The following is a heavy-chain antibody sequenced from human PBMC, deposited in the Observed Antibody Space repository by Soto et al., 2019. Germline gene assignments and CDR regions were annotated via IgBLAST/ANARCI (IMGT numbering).Heavy chain of an antibody. CDR2: IIPISGTA. J-gene: IGHJ4*02. V-gene: IGHV1-69*13. CDR3: ARDDGLLTGYLSSFDY. CDR1: GGTFSSYA. D-gene: IGHD3-9*01. Sequence: ASVKVSCKASGGTFSSYAISWVRQAPGQGLEWMGGIIPISGTANYAQKFQGRVTITADESTSTAYMELSSLRSEDTAVYYCARDDGLLTGYLSSFDYWGQGTQVTVSS.